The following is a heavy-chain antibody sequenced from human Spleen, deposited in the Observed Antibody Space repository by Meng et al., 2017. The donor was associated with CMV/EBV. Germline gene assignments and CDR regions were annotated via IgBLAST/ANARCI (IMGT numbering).Heavy chain of an antibody. Sequence: SETLSLTCTVSGGSISSYYWSWIRQPPGKGLEWIGPIYYSGSTNYNPSLRSRVTISVDTSKIQFSLKLTSLTAADTAVYYCARGGKASFDSWGQGTLVTVSS. CDR3: ARGGKASFDS. CDR1: GGSISSYY. J-gene: IGHJ4*02. CDR2: IYYSGST. D-gene: IGHD4-23*01. V-gene: IGHV4-59*01.